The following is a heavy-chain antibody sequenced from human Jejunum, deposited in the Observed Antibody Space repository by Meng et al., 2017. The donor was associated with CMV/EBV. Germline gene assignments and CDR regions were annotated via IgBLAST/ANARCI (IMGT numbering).Heavy chain of an antibody. V-gene: IGHV3-74*03. CDR3: ARGGGGFDQ. D-gene: IGHD3-16*01. Sequence: SCVGPGSTFGNYWMHGVRQAPGRGLLWVSHINNDGSTTTYADSVKGRFTIPRDNAKNTLYLQMNSLRVEETAVYYCARGGGGFDQWGQGALVTVSS. J-gene: IGHJ4*02. CDR2: INNDGSTT. CDR1: GSTFGNYW.